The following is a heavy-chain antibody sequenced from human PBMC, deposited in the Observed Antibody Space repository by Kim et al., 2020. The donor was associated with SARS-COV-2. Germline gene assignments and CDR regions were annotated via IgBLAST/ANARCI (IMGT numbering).Heavy chain of an antibody. D-gene: IGHD2-2*01. Sequence: GGSLRPSCAASGFTFSSYAMHWVRQAPGKGLEWVAVISYDGSNKYYADSVKGRFTISRDNSKNTLYLQMNSLRAEDTAVYYCARVVLRSPWGQGTLVTVS. J-gene: IGHJ5*02. V-gene: IGHV3-30-3*01. CDR3: ARVVLRSP. CDR1: GFTFSSYA. CDR2: ISYDGSNK.